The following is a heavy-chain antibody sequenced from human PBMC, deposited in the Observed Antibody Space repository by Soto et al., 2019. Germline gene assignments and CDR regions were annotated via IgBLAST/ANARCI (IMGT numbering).Heavy chain of an antibody. J-gene: IGHJ5*02. CDR1: GGSISGSTYY. D-gene: IGHD1-26*01. CDR3: ATKKGIEGANDWFDP. Sequence: QLQLQESGPGLVKPSETLSLTCTVSGGSISGSTYYWGWSRQPPGKGLEYIGIIYYSGSTYYNPSLQSRVTISLDTSKNQFSLKLSSVTAADTAVYYCATKKGIEGANDWFDPWGQGTLVTVSS. CDR2: IYYSGST. V-gene: IGHV4-39*01.